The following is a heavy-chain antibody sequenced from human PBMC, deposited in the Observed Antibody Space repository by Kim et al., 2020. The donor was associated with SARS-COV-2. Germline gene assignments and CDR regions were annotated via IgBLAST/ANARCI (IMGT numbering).Heavy chain of an antibody. V-gene: IGHV3-23*01. CDR3: AKHGVAYFMQYFDY. D-gene: IGHD2-21*01. CDR1: GFTFSSYA. J-gene: IGHJ4*02. CDR2: ITDSGGGT. Sequence: GGSLRLSCAASGFTFSSYAMSWVRQAPGKGLEWVSAITDSGGGTYYADSVRGRFTISRDNSKNTLYLQMNSLRAEDTAVYYCAKHGVAYFMQYFDYWGQGTLFTVSS.